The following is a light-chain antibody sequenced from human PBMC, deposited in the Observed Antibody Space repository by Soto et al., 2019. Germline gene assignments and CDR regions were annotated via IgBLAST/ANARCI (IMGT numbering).Light chain of an antibody. CDR3: QEPSNGRLNV. CDR2: GAS. J-gene: IGKJ1*01. CDR1: QSVHNF. V-gene: IGKV3-11*01. Sequence: EVVLTQSPATLSLSPGERAALSCKASQSVHNFLAWYQQKPGQAPRLLIYGASTRAAGVPPRFSGSGSGTDLPLTISSLAPEDSAVYLCQEPSNGRLNVVGQGTKVDIK.